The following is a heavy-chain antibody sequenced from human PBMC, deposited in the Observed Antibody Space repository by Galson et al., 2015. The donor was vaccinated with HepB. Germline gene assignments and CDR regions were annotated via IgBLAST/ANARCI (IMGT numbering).Heavy chain of an antibody. J-gene: IGHJ4*02. D-gene: IGHD6-13*01. Sequence: QSGAEVKKPGESLKISCKGSGYSFTSYWIGWVRQMPGKGLEWMGIIYPGDSDTNYSPSFQGHVTISADKSISTAYLQWSSLKASDTAMYYCATWAINSSSWYTIDYWGQGTLVTVSS. CDR3: ATWAINSSSWYTIDY. CDR1: GYSFTSYW. V-gene: IGHV5-51*01. CDR2: IYPGDSDT.